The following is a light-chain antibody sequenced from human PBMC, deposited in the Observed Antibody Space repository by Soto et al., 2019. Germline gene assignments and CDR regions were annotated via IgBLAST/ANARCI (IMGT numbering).Light chain of an antibody. CDR1: QSVSSN. CDR2: GAS. Sequence: EIVMTQSPATLSVSPLERATLSFRASQSVSSNLAWYQQKPGQAPRLLIYGASTRATGIPARFSGSGSGTEFTLTISSLQSEDFEVYYCQQYNNWPPLTFGGGTK. J-gene: IGKJ4*01. CDR3: QQYNNWPPLT. V-gene: IGKV3-15*01.